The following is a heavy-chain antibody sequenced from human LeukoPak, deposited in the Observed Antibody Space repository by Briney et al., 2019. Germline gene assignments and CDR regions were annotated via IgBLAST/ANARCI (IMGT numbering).Heavy chain of an antibody. Sequence: SETLSLTCTVSGGSISNNLYYWGWVHQSPGKGLEWIGSIYYLGSTYYNASLKSRVTVSVDTSKNQFSLKLRSVTAADTAVYYCARGDWRYGDFDSWGQGTVVTVSS. D-gene: IGHD4-17*01. J-gene: IGHJ5*01. CDR2: IYYLGST. CDR1: GGSISNNLYY. V-gene: IGHV4-39*07. CDR3: ARGDWRYGDFDS.